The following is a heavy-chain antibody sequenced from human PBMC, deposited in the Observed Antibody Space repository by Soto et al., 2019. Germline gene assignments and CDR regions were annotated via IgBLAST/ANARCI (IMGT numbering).Heavy chain of an antibody. CDR2: IWYDGSNE. CDR3: ARDDIPGRAVAIYGMDI. D-gene: IGHD6-19*01. J-gene: IGHJ6*02. Sequence: GGSLRLSCAASGFTFSNYGMHWVRQAPGKGLEWVAVIWYDGSNEYYADSVKGRFTISRDNSKNTLYLQMNSLRAEDAAVYYCARDDIPGRAVAIYGMDIWGQGTTVTVSS. V-gene: IGHV3-33*01. CDR1: GFTFSNYG.